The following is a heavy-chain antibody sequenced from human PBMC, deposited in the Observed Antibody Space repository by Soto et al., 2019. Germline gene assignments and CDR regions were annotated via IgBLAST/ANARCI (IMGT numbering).Heavy chain of an antibody. Sequence: GESLKISCRGSGYSFNSYWIAWVRQMPGKGLEWMGIIFPSGSDTRYSPSFRGQVTISADRSINTAYLQWNSLKASDSAIYYCARRVGSSWRYFENWGQGTLVTV. J-gene: IGHJ1*01. CDR1: GYSFNSYW. CDR3: ARRVGSSWRYFEN. V-gene: IGHV5-51*01. D-gene: IGHD3-9*01. CDR2: IFPSGSDT.